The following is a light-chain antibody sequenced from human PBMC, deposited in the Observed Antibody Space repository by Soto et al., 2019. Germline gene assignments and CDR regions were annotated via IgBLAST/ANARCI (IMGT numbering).Light chain of an antibody. J-gene: IGKJ2*01. CDR1: QSISSY. Sequence: DIQMTQSPSSLSASVGDRVTITCRASQSISSYLNWYQQKPGKAPKLLIYAASRLQSGVPSRFSGSGSGTDFPLTISSLQPEDFATYYCQQSYSTPYTFGQGTKLEIK. CDR3: QQSYSTPYT. CDR2: AAS. V-gene: IGKV1-39*01.